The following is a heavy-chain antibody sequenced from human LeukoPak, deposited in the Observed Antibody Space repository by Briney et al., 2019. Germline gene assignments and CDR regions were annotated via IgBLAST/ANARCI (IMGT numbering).Heavy chain of an antibody. Sequence: GGSLRLPCAASGFTFSNYAMSWVRQAPGKGREWVAAISGSGDSTYYADSVKGRFTISRDNSKNTLYLQMNSLRAEDTAGYYCAKSRGVAGFDYWGQGTLVTVSS. J-gene: IGHJ4*02. CDR1: GFTFSNYA. V-gene: IGHV3-23*01. D-gene: IGHD6-19*01. CDR2: ISGSGDST. CDR3: AKSRGVAGFDY.